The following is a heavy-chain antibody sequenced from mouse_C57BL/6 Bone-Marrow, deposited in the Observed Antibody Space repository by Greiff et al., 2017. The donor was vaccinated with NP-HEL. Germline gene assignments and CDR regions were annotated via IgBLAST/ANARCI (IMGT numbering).Heavy chain of an antibody. CDR2: INPGSGGT. D-gene: IGHD1-1*01. Sequence: QVQLQQSGAELVRPGTSVKVSCKASGYAFTNYLIEWVKQRPGQGLEWIGVINPGSGGTNYNEKFKGKATLTADKSSSTAYMQLSSLTSEDSAVYFCARRTTVVADMDYWGQGTSVTVSS. CDR3: ARRTTVVADMDY. CDR1: GYAFTNYL. J-gene: IGHJ4*01. V-gene: IGHV1-54*01.